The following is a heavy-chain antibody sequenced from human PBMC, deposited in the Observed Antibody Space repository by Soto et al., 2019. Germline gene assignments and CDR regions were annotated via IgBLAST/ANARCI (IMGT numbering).Heavy chain of an antibody. CDR1: GFTISNAW. Sequence: GGSLRLSCAASGFTISNAWMSWVRQAPGKGLEWVGRIKSKTDGGTTDYAAPVKGRFTISRDDSKNTLYLQMNSLKTEDTAVYYCTTEQRRRDAFDIWGQGTMVTVSS. CDR2: IKSKTDGGTT. V-gene: IGHV3-15*01. J-gene: IGHJ3*02. CDR3: TTEQRRRDAFDI.